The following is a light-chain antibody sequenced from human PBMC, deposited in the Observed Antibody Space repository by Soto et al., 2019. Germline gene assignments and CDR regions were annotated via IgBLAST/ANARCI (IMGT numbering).Light chain of an antibody. CDR1: QSVSSSY. J-gene: IGKJ2*01. Sequence: EIVLTQSPGTLSLSPGERATLSCRASQSVSSSYLAWYQQKPGQAPGLLIYGASNRATGIPDRFSGSGSGTDFTLTISRLEPEDFAVYYCQQYGSSLFFGQGTKLEIK. CDR2: GAS. CDR3: QQYGSSLF. V-gene: IGKV3-20*01.